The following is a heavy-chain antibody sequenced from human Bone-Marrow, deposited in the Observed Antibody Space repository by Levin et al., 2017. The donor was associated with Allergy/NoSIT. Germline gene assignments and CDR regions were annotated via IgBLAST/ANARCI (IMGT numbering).Heavy chain of an antibody. CDR2: INPNSGGT. Sequence: GASVKVSCKASGYTFTGYYMHWVRQAPGQGLEWMGRINPNSGGTNYAQKFQGRVTMTRDTSISTAYMELSRLRSDDTAVYYCAREPPSIAVADRGHREYYYYYYMDVWGKGTTVTVSS. D-gene: IGHD6-19*01. CDR1: GYTFTGYY. J-gene: IGHJ6*03. CDR3: AREPPSIAVADRGHREYYYYYYMDV. V-gene: IGHV1-2*06.